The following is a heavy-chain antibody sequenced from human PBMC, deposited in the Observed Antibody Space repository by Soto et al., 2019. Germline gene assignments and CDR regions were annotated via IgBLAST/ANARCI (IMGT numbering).Heavy chain of an antibody. D-gene: IGHD1-1*01. CDR1: GGTFSSYA. V-gene: IGHV1-69*06. CDR3: ARDPDSNWMDNWFDP. CDR2: IIPIFGTA. Sequence: SVKVSCKASGGTFSSYAISWVRQAPGQGLEWMGGIIPIFGTANYAQKFQGRVTITADKSTSTAYMELSSLRSEDTAVYYCARDPDSNWMDNWFDPWGQGTLVTVSS. J-gene: IGHJ5*02.